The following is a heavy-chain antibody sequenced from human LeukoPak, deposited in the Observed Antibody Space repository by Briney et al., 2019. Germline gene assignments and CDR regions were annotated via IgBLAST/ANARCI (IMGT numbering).Heavy chain of an antibody. CDR3: ARGRGLGVITPYSDS. D-gene: IGHD3-16*02. J-gene: IGHJ4*02. CDR1: VGSTSSDD. V-gene: IGHV4-59*08. Sequence: SETLSLTCTVPVGSTSSDDWSWIRQPPEKGLKWIGFISYGGSTNYNPSLKSRVTISVDTSKKYFSLKLTSVTAADTGVYYRARGRGLGVITPYSDSWGQGTLVTVSS. CDR2: ISYGGST.